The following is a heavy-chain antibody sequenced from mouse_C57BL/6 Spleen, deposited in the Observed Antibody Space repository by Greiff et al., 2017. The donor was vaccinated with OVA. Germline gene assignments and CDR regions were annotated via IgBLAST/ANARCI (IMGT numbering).Heavy chain of an antibody. V-gene: IGHV3-6*01. CDR2: ISYDGSN. D-gene: IGHD1-1*01. CDR3: ARGSSLYYYAMDY. CDR1: GYSITSGYY. Sequence: VQLQQSGPGLVKPSQSLSLTCSVTGYSITSGYYWNWIRQFPGNKLEWMGCISYDGSNTYNPSLKNRIPITRDPSKNQFFLKLNSGTTEDTATYYCARGSSLYYYAMDYWGQGTSVTVSS. J-gene: IGHJ4*01.